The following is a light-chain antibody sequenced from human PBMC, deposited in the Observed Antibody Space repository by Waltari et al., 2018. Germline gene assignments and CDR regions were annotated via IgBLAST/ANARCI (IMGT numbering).Light chain of an antibody. CDR3: QQDYYFPFT. V-gene: IGKV1D-12*01. CDR2: AAS. Sequence: DIQMTQSPSSVSASVGDTVTITCRASQGISIWLAWYQQKAGRTPKLLIYAASSLESGVPSRFSGSGSGTDFTLTITSLQPEDFATYYCQQDYYFPFTFGGGTKVEI. CDR1: QGISIW. J-gene: IGKJ4*01.